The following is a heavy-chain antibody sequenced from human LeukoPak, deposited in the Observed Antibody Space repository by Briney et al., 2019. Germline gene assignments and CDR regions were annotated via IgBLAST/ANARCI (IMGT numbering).Heavy chain of an antibody. V-gene: IGHV3-7*01. CDR2: IKQDGSEK. CDR3: ARHTMVRGVIELYYYYYMDV. CDR1: GFTFSSYW. D-gene: IGHD3-10*01. Sequence: GGSLRLSCAASGFTFSSYWMSWVRQAPGKGLEWVANIKQDGSEKYYMDSVKGRFTISRDNAKNSLYLQMNSLRAEDTAVYYCARHTMVRGVIELYYYYYMDVWGKGTTVTISS. J-gene: IGHJ6*03.